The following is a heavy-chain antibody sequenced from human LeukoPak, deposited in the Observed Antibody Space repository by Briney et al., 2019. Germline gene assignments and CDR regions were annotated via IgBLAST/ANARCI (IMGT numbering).Heavy chain of an antibody. D-gene: IGHD1-26*01. J-gene: IGHJ4*02. Sequence: GASAKVSCKASGYTFTGYYIHWVRQAPGQGLESMGWINSNSGGTNYAQKFQGRVTMTRDTSTSTVYMELSSLRSEDTAVYYCARDGVDFKWTYWGQGSLVTVSS. CDR3: ARDGVDFKWTY. CDR1: GYTFTGYY. V-gene: IGHV1-2*02. CDR2: INSNSGGT.